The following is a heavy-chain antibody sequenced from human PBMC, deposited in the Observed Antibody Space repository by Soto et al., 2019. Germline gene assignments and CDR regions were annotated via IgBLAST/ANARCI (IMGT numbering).Heavy chain of an antibody. V-gene: IGHV3-23*01. D-gene: IGHD3-3*01. CDR1: GFTFSSYA. CDR2: ISGSGGST. J-gene: IGHJ4*02. CDR3: AKDPKYYDFWSGYSYFDF. Sequence: GGSLRLSCAASGFTFSSYAMSWVRQAPGKGLEWVSAISGSGGSTYYADSVKGRFTISRDNSKNTLYLQMNSLRAEDKAVYYCAKDPKYYDFWSGYSYFDFWGQGTLVTVSS.